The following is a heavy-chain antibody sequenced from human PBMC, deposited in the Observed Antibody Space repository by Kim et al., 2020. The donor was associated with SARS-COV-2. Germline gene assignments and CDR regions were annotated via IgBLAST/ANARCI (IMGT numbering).Heavy chain of an antibody. J-gene: IGHJ3*02. CDR3: ARGVGGWVVPDAFDI. Sequence: SETLSLTCAVSGGSISSSNWWSWVRQPPGKGLEWIGEIYHSGSTNYNPSLKSRVTISVDKSKNQFSLKLSSVTAADTAVYYCARGVGGWVVPDAFDIWGQGTMVTVSS. CDR2: IYHSGST. V-gene: IGHV4-4*02. D-gene: IGHD2-2*01. CDR1: GGSISSSNW.